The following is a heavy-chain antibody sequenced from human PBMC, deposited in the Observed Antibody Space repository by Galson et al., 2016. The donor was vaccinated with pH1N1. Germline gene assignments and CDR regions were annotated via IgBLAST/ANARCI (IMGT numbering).Heavy chain of an antibody. CDR3: AGRRTIPVAGRRTRSYFDA. CDR1: GGSISSSSYY. D-gene: IGHD6-19*01. J-gene: IGHJ4*01. Sequence: SETLSLTCTVSGGSISSSSYYWGWFRQPPGKGLEWIGDGYFNGDTYFNPSLKRRVTISVDTSKNHVSLRLSSLTAADTAVYYCAGRRTIPVAGRRTRSYFDAWGHGTPVTVSS. CDR2: GYFNGDT. V-gene: IGHV4-39*02.